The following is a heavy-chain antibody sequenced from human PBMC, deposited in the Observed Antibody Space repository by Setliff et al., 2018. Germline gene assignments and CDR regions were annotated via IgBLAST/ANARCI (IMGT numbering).Heavy chain of an antibody. CDR1: GFTFSSYS. Sequence: GGSLRLSCAASGFTFSSYSMNWVRQAPGKGLEWVSSISSSSSYIYYADSVKGRFTISRDNAKNSLYLQMNSLRAEDTAVYYCARVVFWRGYGDYLEGYGMDVWGQGTTVTVSS. CDR3: ARVVFWRGYGDYLEGYGMDV. CDR2: ISSSSSYI. D-gene: IGHD4-17*01. V-gene: IGHV3-21*01. J-gene: IGHJ6*02.